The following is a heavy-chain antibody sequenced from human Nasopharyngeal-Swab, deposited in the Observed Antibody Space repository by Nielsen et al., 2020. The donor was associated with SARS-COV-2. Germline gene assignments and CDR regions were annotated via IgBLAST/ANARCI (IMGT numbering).Heavy chain of an antibody. D-gene: IGHD1-26*01. CDR2: IRSKVNSYAT. Sequence: GGSLRLSCAASGFSFGVSPLNWVRQDSGKGLEWVGRIRSKVNSYATTYGVSVKGRFTISRDDSKNTAYLQMNSLKTEDTAMYYCTRVNPISGSYYDALDIWGQGTMVTVSS. CDR1: GFSFGVSP. CDR3: TRVNPISGSYYDALDI. V-gene: IGHV3-73*01. J-gene: IGHJ3*02.